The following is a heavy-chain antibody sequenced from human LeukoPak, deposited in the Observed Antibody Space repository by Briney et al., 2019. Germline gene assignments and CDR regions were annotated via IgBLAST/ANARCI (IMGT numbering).Heavy chain of an antibody. J-gene: IGHJ4*02. Sequence: PSETLSLTCTVSGDSISNYYWSWIRQPAGKGLEWIGRIYTSGSTDYNPSLKSRVTMSVDTSKNQFSLKVNSVTAADTAVYYCAATYYDSSGYAFDYWGQGTLVTVSS. CDR2: IYTSGST. V-gene: IGHV4-4*07. D-gene: IGHD3-22*01. CDR3: AATYYDSSGYAFDY. CDR1: GDSISNYY.